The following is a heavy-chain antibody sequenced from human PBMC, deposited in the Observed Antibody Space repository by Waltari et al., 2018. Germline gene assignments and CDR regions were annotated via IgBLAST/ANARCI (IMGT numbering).Heavy chain of an antibody. CDR1: GFTFSIYW. V-gene: IGHV3-74*01. J-gene: IGHJ4*02. CDR3: TRDLHVAAVDY. Sequence: EVYLVESGGGLVQPGGSLRLSCAASGFTFSIYWMHWVRQGPGKGLVWVSRIKCDGSATYYVDSVRGRFTISSDNARNTVYLQMNSLRADDTGVYYCTRDLHVAAVDYWGQGTLVTVSS. CDR2: IKCDGSAT. D-gene: IGHD6-13*01.